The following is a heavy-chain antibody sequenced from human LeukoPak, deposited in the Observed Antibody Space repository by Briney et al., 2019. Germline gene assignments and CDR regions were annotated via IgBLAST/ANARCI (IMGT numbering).Heavy chain of an antibody. CDR2: INHSGST. Sequence: PSETLSLTCAVYGGSFSGYYWSWIRRPPGKGLEWIGEINHSGSTNYNPSLKSRVTISVDTSKNQFSLKLSSVTAADTAVYYCARLSSGYGIDYWGQGTLVTVSS. D-gene: IGHD5-12*01. J-gene: IGHJ4*02. CDR3: ARLSSGYGIDY. V-gene: IGHV4-34*01. CDR1: GGSFSGYY.